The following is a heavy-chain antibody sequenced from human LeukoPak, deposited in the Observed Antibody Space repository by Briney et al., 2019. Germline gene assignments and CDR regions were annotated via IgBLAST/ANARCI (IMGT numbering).Heavy chain of an antibody. D-gene: IGHD4-17*01. Sequence: SETLSLXCTVSGGSISSYYWSWIRQPPGKGLEWIGYIYYSGSTNYNPSLKSRVTISVDTSKNQFSLKLSSVTAADTAVYYCARGGATVYYFDYWGQGTLVTVSS. CDR1: GGSISSYY. J-gene: IGHJ4*02. CDR3: ARGGATVYYFDY. V-gene: IGHV4-59*01. CDR2: IYYSGST.